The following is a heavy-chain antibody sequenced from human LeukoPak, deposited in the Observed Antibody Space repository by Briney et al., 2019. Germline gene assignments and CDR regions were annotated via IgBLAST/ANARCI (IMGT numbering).Heavy chain of an antibody. CDR2: ISAYNGKA. Sequence: ASVKVSCKSSGYTFSIYGFTWVRHAPGQGLEWMGWISAYNGKALYAEKFQGRVTMTTDTATSTAYMELRSLRSDDTAVYYCARLWTGQNWNDGGWFDPWGQGTLVTVSS. D-gene: IGHD1-1*01. V-gene: IGHV1-18*01. CDR3: ARLWTGQNWNDGGWFDP. CDR1: GYTFSIYG. J-gene: IGHJ5*02.